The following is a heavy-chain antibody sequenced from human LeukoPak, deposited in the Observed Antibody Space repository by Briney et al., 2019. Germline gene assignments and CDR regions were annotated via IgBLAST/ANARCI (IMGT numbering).Heavy chain of an antibody. D-gene: IGHD6-13*01. J-gene: IGHJ4*02. V-gene: IGHV3-33*01. Sequence: PGGSLRLSCAASGFTFRSYGMHWVRQAPGKGLEWVAVIWYDGSNKYYADSVKGRFTISRDNSENMLYLQMNSLRAEDTALYYCASDGIAVDRGIDYFDYWGQRNLGTGSS. CDR3: ASDGIAVDRGIDYFDY. CDR1: GFTFRSYG. CDR2: IWYDGSNK.